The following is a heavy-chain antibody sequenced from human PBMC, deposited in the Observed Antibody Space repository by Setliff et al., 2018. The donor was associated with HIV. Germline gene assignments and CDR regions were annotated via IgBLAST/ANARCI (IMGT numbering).Heavy chain of an antibody. Sequence: ASVKVSCKASGYTFTTHDNTHDINWVRQAPGQGLEWMGWMSPNSDNRGYAQKFQGRVTMTRDTSISTAYMELSSLRSEDTAVYYCARVATYYYGSGSYTPGAFDIWGQGTMVTVSS. CDR1: GYTFTTHD. J-gene: IGHJ3*02. V-gene: IGHV1-8*01. CDR3: ARVATYYYGSGSYTPGAFDI. D-gene: IGHD3-10*01. CDR2: MSPNSDNR.